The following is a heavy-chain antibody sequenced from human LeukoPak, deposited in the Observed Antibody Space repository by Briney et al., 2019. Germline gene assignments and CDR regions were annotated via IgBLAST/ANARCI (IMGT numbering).Heavy chain of an antibody. CDR1: GFTFSNAW. D-gene: IGHD3-10*01. CDR3: TTSYYYGSGSYYNG. J-gene: IGHJ4*02. V-gene: IGHV3-15*01. Sequence: GGSLRLSCAASGFTFSNAWMSWVRRAPGKGLEWVGRIKSKTDGGTTDYAAPVKGRFTISRDDSKNTLYLQMNSLKTEDTAVYYCTTSYYYGSGSYYNGWGQGTLVTVSS. CDR2: IKSKTDGGTT.